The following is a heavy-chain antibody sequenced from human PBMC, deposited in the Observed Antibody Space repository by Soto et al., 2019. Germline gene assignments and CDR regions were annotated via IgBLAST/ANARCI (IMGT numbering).Heavy chain of an antibody. CDR2: IRGDGGQT. CDR3: ARDVGLDSDDFFAY. J-gene: IGHJ4*02. D-gene: IGHD3-9*01. Sequence: GGSLRLSCTASGFTFSSYGMGWVRQAPGKGLQWVSTIRGDGGQTHYTDFVKGRFSISRDNSKNTVYLQMDSLRAEDTAMYFWARDVGLDSDDFFAYWGQGTQVTVSS. V-gene: IGHV3-23*01. CDR1: GFTFSSYG.